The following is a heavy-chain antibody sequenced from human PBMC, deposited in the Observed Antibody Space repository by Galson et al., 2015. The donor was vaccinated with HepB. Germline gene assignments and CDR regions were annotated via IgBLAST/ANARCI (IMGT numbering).Heavy chain of an antibody. D-gene: IGHD4-17*01. CDR1: GFTFSSYG. J-gene: IGHJ4*02. CDR2: ISYDGSNK. Sequence: SLRLSCAASGFTFSSYGTHWVRQAPGKGLEWVAVISYDGSNKYYADSVKGRFTISRDNSKNTLYLQMNSLRAEDTAVYYCASEGTVTTPQVFFDYWGQGTLVTVSS. CDR3: ASEGTVTTPQVFFDY. V-gene: IGHV3-30*03.